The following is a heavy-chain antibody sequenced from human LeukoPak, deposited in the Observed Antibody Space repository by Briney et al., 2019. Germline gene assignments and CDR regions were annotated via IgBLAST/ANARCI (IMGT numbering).Heavy chain of an antibody. J-gene: IGHJ4*02. Sequence: GGSLRLSCAASGFTFNNYGMHWVRQAPGKGLEWVAVISYDGSNKYYADSVKGRFTISRDNSKNTLYLQMNSLRAEDTAVYYCAKDLLYSDVWGSYRPNPLDYWGQGTLVAVSS. CDR2: ISYDGSNK. V-gene: IGHV3-30*18. D-gene: IGHD3-16*02. CDR1: GFTFNNYG. CDR3: AKDLLYSDVWGSYRPNPLDY.